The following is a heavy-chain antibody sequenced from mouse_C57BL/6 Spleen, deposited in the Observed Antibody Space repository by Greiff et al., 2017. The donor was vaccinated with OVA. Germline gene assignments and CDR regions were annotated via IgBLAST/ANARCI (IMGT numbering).Heavy chain of an antibody. V-gene: IGHV5-17*01. J-gene: IGHJ4*01. CDR3: ATLYGNYDYYAMAY. Sequence: EVHLQQSGGGLVKPGASLKVSCAASGYTFSDYGMHWVRQAPEKGLEWVAYISSASSTTYYADTLKGRFTFSSDNAKNTPYLQMTSLRSEDTAIYDSATLYGNYDYYAMAYSSQGPSVTAS. CDR1: GYTFSDYG. D-gene: IGHD2-1*01. CDR2: ISSASSTT.